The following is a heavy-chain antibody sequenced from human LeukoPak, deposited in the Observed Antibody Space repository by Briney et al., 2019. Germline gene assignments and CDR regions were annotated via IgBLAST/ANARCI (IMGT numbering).Heavy chain of an antibody. Sequence: GGSLRLSCAASGFTSSSYSMNWVRQAPGKGLEWVSSISSSSSYIYYADSVKGRFIISRDNAKNSLYLQMNSLRAEDTAVYYCATSRAYCGGDCYSDWYFDLWGRGTLVTVSS. CDR3: ATSRAYCGGDCYSDWYFDL. CDR2: ISSSSSYI. CDR1: GFTSSSYS. V-gene: IGHV3-21*01. D-gene: IGHD2-21*02. J-gene: IGHJ2*01.